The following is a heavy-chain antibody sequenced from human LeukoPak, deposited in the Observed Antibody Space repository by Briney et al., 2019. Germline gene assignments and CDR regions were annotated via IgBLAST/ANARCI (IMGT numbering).Heavy chain of an antibody. CDR3: ARDRGGQYYFDY. J-gene: IGHJ4*02. CDR1: GVSISSYY. CDR2: IYYSGST. Sequence: SEALSLTCTVSGVSISSYYWSWIRQPPGKGLEWIGYIYYSGSTNYNPSLKSRVTISLDTSKNQFSLKLSSVTAADTAVYYCARDRGGQYYFDYWGQGTLVTVSS. D-gene: IGHD2-15*01. V-gene: IGHV4-59*12.